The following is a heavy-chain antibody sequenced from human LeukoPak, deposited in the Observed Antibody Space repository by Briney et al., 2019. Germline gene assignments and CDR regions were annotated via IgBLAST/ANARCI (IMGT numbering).Heavy chain of an antibody. J-gene: IGHJ4*02. D-gene: IGHD5-24*01. CDR2: INHSGST. V-gene: IGHV4-34*01. CDR1: GDSISYFY. Sequence: SETLSLTCSVSGDSISYFYWSWIRQPPGKGLEWIGEINHSGSTNYNPSLKSRVTISVDTSKNQFSLKLSSVTAADTAVYYCARVEIRKRWLQFVQTFDYWGQGTLVTVSS. CDR3: ARVEIRKRWLQFVQTFDY.